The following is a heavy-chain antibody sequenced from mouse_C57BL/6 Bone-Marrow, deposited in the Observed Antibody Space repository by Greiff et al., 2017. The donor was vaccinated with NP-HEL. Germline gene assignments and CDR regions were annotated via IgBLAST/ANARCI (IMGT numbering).Heavy chain of an antibody. CDR3: ARKGDYSNWYFDV. V-gene: IGHV1-66*01. CDR1: GYSFTSYY. D-gene: IGHD2-4*01. Sequence: VQLQQSGPELVKPGASVKISCKASGYSFTSYYIHWVKQRPGQGLEWIGWIYPGSGNTKYNEKFKGKATLTADTSSSTAYMQLSSLTSEDSAVYYCARKGDYSNWYFDVWGTGTTVTVSS. CDR2: IYPGSGNT. J-gene: IGHJ1*03.